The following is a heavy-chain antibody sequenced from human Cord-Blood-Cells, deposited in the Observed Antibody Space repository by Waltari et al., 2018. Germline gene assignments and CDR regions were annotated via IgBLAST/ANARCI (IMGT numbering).Heavy chain of an antibody. Sequence: LHLQESGPGLEKPSETLSITGTFSGGSISWCSYYWGWIRQPPGKGLEWIGRIYFSGSTSYNPALKSRVTISEDTSKHQFSLKLSSVTAADTAVYYCARRASIAAHWYFDLWGRGTLVTVSS. J-gene: IGHJ2*01. CDR1: GGSISWCSYY. CDR3: ARRASIAAHWYFDL. D-gene: IGHD6-6*01. V-gene: IGHV4-39*01. CDR2: IYFSGST.